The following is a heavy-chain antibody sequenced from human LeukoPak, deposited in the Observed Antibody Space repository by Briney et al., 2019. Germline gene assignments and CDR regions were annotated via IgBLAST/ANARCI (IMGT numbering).Heavy chain of an antibody. CDR1: GFRFSSYD. J-gene: IGHJ4*02. V-gene: IGHV3-30*02. CDR2: VQKDGNNK. Sequence: GSLRLSCAASGFRFSSYDMHWVRQAPGKGLEWVAFVQKDGNNKNYADSVKGRFTISRDNSKNTLYLQMNSLRVEDTAVYYCANIPNSFGPDYWGQGSLVTVSS. CDR3: ANIPNSFGPDY. D-gene: IGHD3-16*01.